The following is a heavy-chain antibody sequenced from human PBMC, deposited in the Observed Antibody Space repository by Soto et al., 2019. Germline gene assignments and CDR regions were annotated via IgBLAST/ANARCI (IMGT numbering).Heavy chain of an antibody. Sequence: SETLSLTCAVYGGSFSGYYWSWIRQPPGKGLEWIGEINHSGSTNYNPSLKSRVTISVDTSKNQFSLKLSSVTAADTAVYYCARAGGVAAAGTRLTGRYRPYDYWGQGTLDIVSS. CDR2: INHSGST. CDR1: GGSFSGYY. V-gene: IGHV4-34*01. J-gene: IGHJ4*02. D-gene: IGHD6-13*01. CDR3: ARAGGVAAAGTRLTGRYRPYDY.